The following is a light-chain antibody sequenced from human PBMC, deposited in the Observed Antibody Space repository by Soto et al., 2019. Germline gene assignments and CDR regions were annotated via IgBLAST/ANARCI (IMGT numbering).Light chain of an antibody. J-gene: IGKJ2*01. CDR3: QLYGHSPRYT. Sequence: EIVLTQSPGTLSLSPGERATLSCRASQSVSSSYLAWYQQKPGQAPRLLIYGASSRATGIPDRFSGSGSGTDFTLTISRLETEDFAVYYCQLYGHSPRYTFGQGTKLEIK. CDR1: QSVSSSY. V-gene: IGKV3-20*01. CDR2: GAS.